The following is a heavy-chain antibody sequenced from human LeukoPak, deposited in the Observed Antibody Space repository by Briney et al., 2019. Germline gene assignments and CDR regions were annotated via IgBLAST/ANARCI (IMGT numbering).Heavy chain of an antibody. D-gene: IGHD7-27*01. CDR2: ISADNGNT. V-gene: IGHV1-18*01. Sequence: ASVKVSCKAFGYRFTSYGITWVRQAPGQGLEWMGWISADNGNTDYAEKLQGRVTMTPDTSTNTAYMELRSLRSDDTAVYYCGRVPLPVGTLDPWGQGTLVTVSS. J-gene: IGHJ5*02. CDR1: GYRFTSYG. CDR3: GRVPLPVGTLDP.